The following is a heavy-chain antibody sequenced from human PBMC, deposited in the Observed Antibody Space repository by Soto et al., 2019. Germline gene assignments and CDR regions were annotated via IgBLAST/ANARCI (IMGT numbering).Heavy chain of an antibody. CDR1: GGSISSYY. CDR3: ARAISIRSGYCSGGSCYPYYFDY. D-gene: IGHD2-15*01. J-gene: IGHJ4*02. CDR2: IYYSGST. Sequence: DTLSLTCTVSGGSISSYYWSWIRQPPGKGLEWIGYIYYSGSTNYNPSLKSRVTISVDTSKNQFSLKLSSVTAADTAVYYCARAISIRSGYCSGGSCYPYYFDYWGQGALVTVSS. V-gene: IGHV4-59*01.